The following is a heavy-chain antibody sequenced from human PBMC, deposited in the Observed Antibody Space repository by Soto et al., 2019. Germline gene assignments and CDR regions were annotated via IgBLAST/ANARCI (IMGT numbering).Heavy chain of an antibody. V-gene: IGHV3-23*01. D-gene: IGHD6-19*01. CDR1: GFTFSSYA. J-gene: IGHJ4*02. Sequence: XGSLRLSCAASGFTFSSYAMSWVRQAPGKGLEWVSAISGSGGSTYYADSVKGRFTISRDNSKNTLYLQMNSLRAEDTAVYYCASYTSIAVAGTGYDYWGQGTLVTVSS. CDR3: ASYTSIAVAGTGYDY. CDR2: ISGSGGST.